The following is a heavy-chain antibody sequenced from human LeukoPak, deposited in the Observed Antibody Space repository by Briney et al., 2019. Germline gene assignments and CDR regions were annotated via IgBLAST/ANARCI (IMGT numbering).Heavy chain of an antibody. CDR3: ARDLRVGYYDFWSGYPNFDY. D-gene: IGHD3-3*01. J-gene: IGHJ4*02. V-gene: IGHV1-69*13. CDR2: IIPIFGTA. CDR1: GGTFSSYA. Sequence: ASVKVSCKASGGTFSSYAISWVRQAPGQGLEWMGGIIPIFGTAHYAQKFQGRVTITADESTSTAYMELSSLRSEDTAVYYCARDLRVGYYDFWSGYPNFDYWGQGTLVTVSS.